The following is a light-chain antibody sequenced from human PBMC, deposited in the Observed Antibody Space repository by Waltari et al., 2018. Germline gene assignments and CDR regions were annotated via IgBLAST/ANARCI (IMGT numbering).Light chain of an antibody. CDR3: QSYDSSLSGSVV. Sequence: QSVLTQPPSVSGAPGQRVTISCTGSSTNIGAGYDGTWYQQLPGPAPKLRIYGNRNRPSGVPDRFSGSKSGTSASLAITGLQAEDEADYYCQSYDSSLSGSVVFGGGTKLTVL. V-gene: IGLV1-40*01. CDR2: GNR. CDR1: STNIGAGYD. J-gene: IGLJ2*01.